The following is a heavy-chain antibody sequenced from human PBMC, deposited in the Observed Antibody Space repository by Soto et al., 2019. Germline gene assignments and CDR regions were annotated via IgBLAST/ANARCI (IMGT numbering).Heavy chain of an antibody. CDR1: GGSISSSNW. CDR2: IYHSGST. V-gene: IGHV4-4*02. D-gene: IGHD2-15*01. CDR3: ARLYCSGGSCYEGYFDY. Sequence: QVQLQESGPGLVKPSGTLSLTCAVSGGSISSSNWGSWVRQPPGKGLDGIGEIYHSGSTNYNPSLKSRVTISVDKSKNQFSLKLSSVTAADTAVYYCARLYCSGGSCYEGYFDYWGQGTLVTVSS. J-gene: IGHJ4*02.